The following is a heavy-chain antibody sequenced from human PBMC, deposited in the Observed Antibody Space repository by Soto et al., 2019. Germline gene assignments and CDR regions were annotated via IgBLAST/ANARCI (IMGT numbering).Heavy chain of an antibody. CDR1: GGSFSGYY. CDR2: INHSGST. D-gene: IGHD6-13*01. J-gene: IGHJ4*02. CDR3: ARGGIAAAAGPFDY. V-gene: IGHV4-34*01. Sequence: SETLSLTCAVYGGSFSGYYWSWIRQPPGKGLEWIGEINHSGSTNYNPSLKSQVTISVDTSKNQFSLKLSSVTAADTAVYYCARGGIAAAAGPFDYWGQGTLVTVSS.